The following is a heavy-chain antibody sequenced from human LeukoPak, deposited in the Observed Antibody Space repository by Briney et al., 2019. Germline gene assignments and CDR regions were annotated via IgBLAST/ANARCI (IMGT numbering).Heavy chain of an antibody. V-gene: IGHV1-8*03. D-gene: IGHD3-3*01. CDR1: GYTFTSYD. CDR3: ARGTFDYDFWSGYPRREGYYMDV. Sequence: ASVKVSCKASGYTFTSYDISWVRQATGQGIEWMGWMNPNSGNTGYAQKFQGRVTITRNTSISTAYMELSSLRSEDTAVYYCARGTFDYDFWSGYPRREGYYMDVWGKGTTVTVSS. CDR2: MNPNSGNT. J-gene: IGHJ6*03.